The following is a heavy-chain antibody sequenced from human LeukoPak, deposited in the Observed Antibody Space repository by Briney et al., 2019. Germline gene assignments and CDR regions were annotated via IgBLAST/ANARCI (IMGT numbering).Heavy chain of an antibody. CDR1: GFTFSSYA. D-gene: IGHD6-13*01. CDR2: IVGNGGGT. J-gene: IGHJ4*02. V-gene: IGHV3-23*01. CDR3: AKEHMAAAVYYFDY. Sequence: GGSLRLSCAASGFTFSSYAMTWVRQAPGKGLEWVSSIVGNGGGTYYADSVKGRFTISRDNSKNTLYLQMSSLRAEDTAVYYCAKEHMAAAVYYFDYWGQGTLVTVSS.